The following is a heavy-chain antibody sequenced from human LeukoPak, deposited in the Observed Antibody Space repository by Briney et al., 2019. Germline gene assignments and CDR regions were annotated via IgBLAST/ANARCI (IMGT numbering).Heavy chain of an antibody. CDR2: VYYTGVT. J-gene: IGHJ5*02. CDR1: GGYIITSGHY. Sequence: PSETLSLTCTVSGGYIITSGHYWGWIRQPPGKGLEWIGSVYYTGVTSTNPFFRSRMSISVDTSKNQFSLNPTSVTAADAAVYYCARERSSSGGHNWFDPWGQGTLVTVSS. D-gene: IGHD4-23*01. V-gene: IGHV4-39*07. CDR3: ARERSSSGGHNWFDP.